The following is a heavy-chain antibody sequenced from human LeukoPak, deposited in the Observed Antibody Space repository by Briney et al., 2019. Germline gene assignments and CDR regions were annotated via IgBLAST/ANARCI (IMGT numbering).Heavy chain of an antibody. D-gene: IGHD6-19*01. V-gene: IGHV3-74*01. CDR3: ARVGYSSGWYGWFDP. CDR2: MNEDGRRT. CDR1: GFTLSSSW. Sequence: GGSRRLSCAASGFTLSSSWMHWVRQVPGEGLVWVARMNEDGRRTDVAGSVRGRFTISRDIAKNTLFLQMNSLRVEDTAVYYCARVGYSSGWYGWFDPWGQGTLVTVSS. J-gene: IGHJ5*02.